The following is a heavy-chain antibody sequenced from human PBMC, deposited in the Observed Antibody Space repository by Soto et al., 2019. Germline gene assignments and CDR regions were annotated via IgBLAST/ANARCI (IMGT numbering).Heavy chain of an antibody. Sequence: EVQLLESGGGLVRAGGSLRLSCAAFRFSFSDYPMSWVRQAPGRGREWLSAISHDGIGTFYADSVKGRFTISRDNSNNMQLLQMNSPRAEDTGVYFCAKDRSRAGDHGDHFDYWGQGAVVTVSS. J-gene: IGHJ4*02. V-gene: IGHV3-23*01. D-gene: IGHD4-17*01. CDR3: AKDRSRAGDHGDHFDY. CDR1: RFSFSDYP. CDR2: ISHDGIGT.